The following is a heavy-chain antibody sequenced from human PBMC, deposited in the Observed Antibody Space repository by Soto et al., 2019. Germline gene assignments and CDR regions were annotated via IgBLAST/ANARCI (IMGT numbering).Heavy chain of an antibody. Sequence: QVQLVQSGAEVKKPGASVKVSCKGSGFTFSSFPIHWVRQAPGQRLEWMGWVNVGNGDTRYSPNFQDRVTISRDPSASTVYMNLSSLRPEDTAVFYCATLNWGGFDYWGQGTLVTVSS. CDR1: GFTFSSFP. CDR2: VNVGNGDT. J-gene: IGHJ4*02. V-gene: IGHV1-3*01. CDR3: ATLNWGGFDY. D-gene: IGHD7-27*01.